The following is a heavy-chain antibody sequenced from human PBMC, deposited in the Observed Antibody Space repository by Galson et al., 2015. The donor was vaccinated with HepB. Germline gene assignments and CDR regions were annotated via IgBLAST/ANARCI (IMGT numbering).Heavy chain of an antibody. CDR2: IWFDGSNK. CDR3: AKDPFYFGSGIYYNQHFDY. CDR1: GFTFSGYG. D-gene: IGHD3-10*01. J-gene: IGHJ4*02. V-gene: IGHV3-30*02. Sequence: LRLSCATSGFTFSGYGMHWVRQAPGKGLEWVAFIWFDGSNKYYADSVKGRFSISRDNSKNTLYLQMNSLRPEDTAVYYCAKDPFYFGSGIYYNQHFDYWGQGTRVTVSS.